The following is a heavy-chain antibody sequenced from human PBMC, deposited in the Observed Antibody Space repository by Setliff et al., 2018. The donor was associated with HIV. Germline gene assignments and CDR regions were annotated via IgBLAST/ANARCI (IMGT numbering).Heavy chain of an antibody. J-gene: IGHJ3*02. D-gene: IGHD3-22*01. CDR1: RSTFNSHT. CDR3: ATGSEVVIIHEAFDM. CDR2: IIPILGIA. Sequence: GASVKVSCKASRSTFNSHTINWVRQAPGQGLEWMGGIIPILGIANYAQKFQGRVTITADKSTSTAYMELSSLRSEDTAVYFCATGSEVVIIHEAFDMWGQGTMVTVSS. V-gene: IGHV1-69*10.